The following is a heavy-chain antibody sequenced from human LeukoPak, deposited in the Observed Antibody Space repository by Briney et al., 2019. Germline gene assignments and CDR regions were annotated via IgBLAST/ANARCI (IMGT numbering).Heavy chain of an antibody. Sequence: SETLSLTCTVSGYSISSGYYWGWIRQPPGKGLEWIGSIHHSGSTYYNPSLKSRVTISVDTSKNQFSLKLSSVTAADTAVYYCARDSPEGYYWGQGTLVTVSS. CDR2: IHHSGST. V-gene: IGHV4-38-2*02. CDR3: ARDSPEGYY. D-gene: IGHD2-2*01. CDR1: GYSISSGYY. J-gene: IGHJ4*02.